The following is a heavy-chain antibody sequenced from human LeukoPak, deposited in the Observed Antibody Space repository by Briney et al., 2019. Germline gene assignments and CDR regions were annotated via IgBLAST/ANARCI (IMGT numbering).Heavy chain of an antibody. CDR1: GDSITGYY. D-gene: IGHD1-26*01. J-gene: IGHJ4*02. Sequence: SETLSLTCTVSGDSITGYYWSWIRQPPGKGLEWIGYIYDSGSSNYNPSLKSRVTISVDTSKNQFSLKVSSVTAADTAVYYCARTIVGATKRIREVGFDYWGQGTLVTVSS. V-gene: IGHV4-59*01. CDR2: IYDSGSS. CDR3: ARTIVGATKRIREVGFDY.